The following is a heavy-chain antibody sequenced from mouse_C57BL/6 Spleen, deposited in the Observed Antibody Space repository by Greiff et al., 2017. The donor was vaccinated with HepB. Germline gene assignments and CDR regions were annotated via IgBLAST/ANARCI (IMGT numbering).Heavy chain of an antibody. V-gene: IGHV1-69*01. D-gene: IGHD2-4*01. J-gene: IGHJ1*03. CDR3: ARRALREYFDV. CDR2: IDPSDSYT. CDR1: GYTFTSYW. Sequence: QVHVKQPGAELVMPGASVKLSCKASGYTFTSYWMHWVKQRPGQGLEWIGEIDPSDSYTNYNQKFKGKSTLTVDKSSSTAYMQLSSLTSEDSAVYYCARRALREYFDVWGTGTTVTVSS.